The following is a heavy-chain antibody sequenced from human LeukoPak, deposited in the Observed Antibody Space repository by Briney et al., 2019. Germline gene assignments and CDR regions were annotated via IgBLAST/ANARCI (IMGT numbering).Heavy chain of an antibody. CDR3: ARGGFWAPVIYYYYGMDV. V-gene: IGHV1-18*01. CDR1: GYTFTSYG. D-gene: IGHD3-16*01. J-gene: IGHJ6*02. Sequence: GASVKVSCKASGYTFTSYGISWVRQAPGQGLEWMGWISAYNGNTNYAQKLQGRVTMTTDTSTSTAYMELSSLRSEDTAVYYCARGGFWAPVIYYYYGMDVWGQGTTVTVSS. CDR2: ISAYNGNT.